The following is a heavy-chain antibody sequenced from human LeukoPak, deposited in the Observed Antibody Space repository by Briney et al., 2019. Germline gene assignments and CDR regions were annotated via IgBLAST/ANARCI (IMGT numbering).Heavy chain of an antibody. CDR2: VSYGGNT. V-gene: IGHV4-39*01. CDR3: ARHYISVAPIDY. J-gene: IGHJ4*02. D-gene: IGHD6-19*01. Sequence: SETLSLTCTVSGGSISNSDYSWAWIRQPPWKGLEWIGNVSYGGNTYYNPSLKSRVAISVDTSKNQFFLKVTSVTAEDTAVYFGARHYISVAPIDYWGQGSLVTVSS. CDR1: GGSISNSDYS.